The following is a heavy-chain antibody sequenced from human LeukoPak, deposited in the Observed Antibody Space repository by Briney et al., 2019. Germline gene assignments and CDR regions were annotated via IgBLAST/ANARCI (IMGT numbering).Heavy chain of an antibody. Sequence: PGGSLRLSCAASGFTFSSYNMNWVRQAPGKGLEWVSVIYSGGSTYYADSVKGRFTISRDNSKNTLYLQMNSLRAEDTAVYYCARADYAYFDYWGQGTLVTVSS. CDR3: ARADYAYFDY. D-gene: IGHD4-17*01. CDR2: IYSGGST. V-gene: IGHV3-53*01. CDR1: GFTFSSYN. J-gene: IGHJ4*02.